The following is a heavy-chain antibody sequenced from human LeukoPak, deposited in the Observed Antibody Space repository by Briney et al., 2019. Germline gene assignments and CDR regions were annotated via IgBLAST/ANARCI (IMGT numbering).Heavy chain of an antibody. CDR2: ISWNSGSI. CDR3: AKDMGGRWYAFDI. D-gene: IGHD3-16*02. J-gene: IGHJ3*02. Sequence: PGRSLRLSCAASGFTFDDYAMHWVRQAPGKGLEWVSGISWNSGSIGYADSVKGRFTISRDNAKNSLYLQMNSLRAEDTALYYCAKDMGGRWYAFDIWGQGTMVTVSS. V-gene: IGHV3-9*01. CDR1: GFTFDDYA.